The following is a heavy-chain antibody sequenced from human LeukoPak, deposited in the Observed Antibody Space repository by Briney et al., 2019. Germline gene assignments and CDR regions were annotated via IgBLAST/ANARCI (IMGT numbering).Heavy chain of an antibody. D-gene: IGHD1-26*01. V-gene: IGHV3-30*02. CDR2: IRYDGSNK. J-gene: IGHJ4*02. CDR3: AKDGGATTTYYFDY. CDR1: GFTFSSYG. Sequence: PGGSLRLSCAASGFTFSSYGMHWVRQAPGKGLEWVAFIRYDGSNKYYADSVKGRFTISRDNSKNTLCLQMNSLRAEDTAVYYCAKDGGATTTYYFDYWGQGTLVTVSS.